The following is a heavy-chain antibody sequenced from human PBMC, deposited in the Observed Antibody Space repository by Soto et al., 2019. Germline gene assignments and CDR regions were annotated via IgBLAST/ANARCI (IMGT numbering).Heavy chain of an antibody. D-gene: IGHD1-7*01. CDR2: IVVGSGNT. V-gene: IGHV1-58*01. J-gene: IGHJ4*02. Sequence: GTSEKVWCKASGVAFASSAGQWVRQARGQRLEWIGWIVVGSGNTNYAQKFQERVTITRDMSTSTAYMELSSLRSEDTAVYYCAAVPGGNWNYGNDYWGQRTLVTVAS. CDR3: AAVPGGNWNYGNDY. CDR1: GVAFASSA.